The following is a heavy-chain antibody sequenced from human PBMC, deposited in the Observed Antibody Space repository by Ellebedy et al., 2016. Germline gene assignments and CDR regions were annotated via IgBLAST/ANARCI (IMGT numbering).Heavy chain of an antibody. V-gene: IGHV3-15*01. CDR2: IKSKTDGGTT. J-gene: IGHJ4*02. D-gene: IGHD3-22*01. CDR3: TTVSMIVVIDDYDFDY. Sequence: WIRQPPGKGLEWVGRIKSKTDGGTTDYAAPVKGRFTISRDDSKNTLYLQMNSLKTEDTAVYYCTTVSMIVVIDDYDFDYWGQGTLVTVSS.